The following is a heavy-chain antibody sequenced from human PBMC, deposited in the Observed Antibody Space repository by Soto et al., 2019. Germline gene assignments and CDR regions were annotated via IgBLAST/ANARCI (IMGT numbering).Heavy chain of an antibody. CDR1: GFTFSSSW. CDR2: IKQDGSEK. J-gene: IGHJ6*02. V-gene: IGHV3-7*03. CDR3: ARGRGLDV. Sequence: EVQLVESGGGLVQPGGSLRLSCAASGFTFSSSWMSWVRQAPGKGLEWVANIKQDGSEKYYVDSVKGRFTISRDYAKNSLYLQMNSLRAEDTAVYYCARGRGLDVWGQGTTVTVSS.